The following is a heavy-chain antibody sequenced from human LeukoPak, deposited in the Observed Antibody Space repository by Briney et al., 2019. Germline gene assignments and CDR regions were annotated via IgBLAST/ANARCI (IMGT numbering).Heavy chain of an antibody. J-gene: IGHJ4*02. CDR3: AKAVEYDILTGYNY. CDR1: GFTFRSYD. CDR2: IGTAGEI. D-gene: IGHD3-9*01. Sequence: GGSLRLSCAASGFTFRSYDMHWVRQATGKGLEWVSGIGTAGEIYYPGSVKGRFTISRENAKNSLYLQMNSLRAGDTAVYYCAKAVEYDILTGYNYWGQGTLVTVSS. V-gene: IGHV3-13*01.